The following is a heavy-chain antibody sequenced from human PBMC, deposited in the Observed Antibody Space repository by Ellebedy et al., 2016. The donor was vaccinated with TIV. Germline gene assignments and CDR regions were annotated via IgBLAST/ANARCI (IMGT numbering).Heavy chain of an antibody. CDR3: ARTISSSASSGHFDY. D-gene: IGHD3-10*01. V-gene: IGHV1-2*02. Sequence: AASVKVSCKASGYTFTGYHMHWVRQAPGQGLEWMGWINPNSGGASYAQKFQGRVTMTRDTSISTAYMELSRLRSDDTAVYYCARTISSSASSGHFDYWGQGTLVTVSS. J-gene: IGHJ4*02. CDR2: INPNSGGA. CDR1: GYTFTGYH.